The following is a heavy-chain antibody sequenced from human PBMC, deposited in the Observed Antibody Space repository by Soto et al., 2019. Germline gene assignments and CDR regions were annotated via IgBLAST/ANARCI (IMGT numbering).Heavy chain of an antibody. D-gene: IGHD3-16*01. CDR3: ARATAPGGFSWFDP. Sequence: GGSPRLSCAASGFTFRSYAMHWVRQAPVKGLEWVAVIAYDGSDKYYADSVKGRFTISRDNSKNTLYLQMNSLRPEDTAVYYCARATAPGGFSWFDPWGQGTLVTVSS. J-gene: IGHJ5*02. CDR2: IAYDGSDK. V-gene: IGHV3-30-3*01. CDR1: GFTFRSYA.